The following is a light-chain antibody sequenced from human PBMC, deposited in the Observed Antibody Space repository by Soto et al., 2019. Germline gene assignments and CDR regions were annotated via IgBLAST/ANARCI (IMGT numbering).Light chain of an antibody. CDR1: QSVLYSSNNKNY. V-gene: IGKV4-1*01. Sequence: DIVMTQSPDSLAVSLGERATINCKSSQSVLYSSNNKNYLAWYQQKPGQPPKLLIYWASTRESGVPDRFSVSASGTDFTLTISSLQAEDGAVYYCQQYYSAPWTFGQGTKVEIK. J-gene: IGKJ1*01. CDR2: WAS. CDR3: QQYYSAPWT.